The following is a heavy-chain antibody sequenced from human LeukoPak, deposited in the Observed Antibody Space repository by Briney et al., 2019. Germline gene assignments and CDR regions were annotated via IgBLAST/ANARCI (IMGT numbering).Heavy chain of an antibody. CDR2: IRYDGGKQ. J-gene: IGHJ4*02. Sequence: PGGSLRLSCAASGFTFSTYGMHWIRQAPGKGLEWVAGIRYDGGKQDYADSVKGRFTISRDSSKNTVHLQMNNLRPEDTAIYYCSREYGAGYFDSWGQGTLVTVSS. D-gene: IGHD2/OR15-2a*01. V-gene: IGHV3-30*02. CDR1: GFTFSTYG. CDR3: SREYGAGYFDS.